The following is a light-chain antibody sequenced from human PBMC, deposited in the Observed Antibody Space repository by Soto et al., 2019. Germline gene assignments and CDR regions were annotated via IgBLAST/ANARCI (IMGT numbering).Light chain of an antibody. Sequence: QTVVTQEPSFSVSPGGTVTLTCGLSSGSVSTSYYPSWYQQTPGQAPRTLIYSTNTRSSGVPDRFSGSILGNKAPLTITGAQADDESDYYCVLYLGSGISVFGGGTKLTVL. CDR1: SGSVSTSYY. CDR3: VLYLGSGISV. V-gene: IGLV8-61*01. CDR2: STN. J-gene: IGLJ2*01.